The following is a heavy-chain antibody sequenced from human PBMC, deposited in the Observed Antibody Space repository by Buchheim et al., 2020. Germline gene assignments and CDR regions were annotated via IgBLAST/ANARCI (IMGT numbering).Heavy chain of an antibody. CDR2: ISNSGDSI. CDR3: ARGYEEAQS. Sequence: EVQVMESGGGLVQPGGSLRLSCAASGFTFSDYEMNWVRQAPGKGLEWVSYISNSGDSIYYADSVKGRFTISRDNAKNSLYLQMNSLRAEDTAVYYCARGYEEAQSWGQGTL. V-gene: IGHV3-48*03. J-gene: IGHJ4*02. CDR1: GFTFSDYE. D-gene: IGHD2-2*01.